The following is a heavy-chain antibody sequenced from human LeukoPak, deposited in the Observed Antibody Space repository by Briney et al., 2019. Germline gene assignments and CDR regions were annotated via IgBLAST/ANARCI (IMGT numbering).Heavy chain of an antibody. Sequence: GESLKISCKGSGYGFTSDWIGWVRQMPGKGLECMGIIYPGDSDTRYSPSFQGQVTISADKSISTAYQQWSSLKASDSAMYYCARLPYCGGDCYPNWFDPWGQGTLVTVSS. V-gene: IGHV5-51*01. D-gene: IGHD2-21*02. CDR2: IYPGDSDT. CDR1: GYGFTSDW. J-gene: IGHJ5*02. CDR3: ARLPYCGGDCYPNWFDP.